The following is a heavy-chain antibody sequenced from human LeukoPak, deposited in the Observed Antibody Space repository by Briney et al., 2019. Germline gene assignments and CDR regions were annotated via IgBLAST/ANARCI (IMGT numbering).Heavy chain of an antibody. D-gene: IGHD6-13*01. Sequence: SLRLSCAASGFTFDDYAMHWVRQAPGKGLEWVSGISWNSGSIGYADSVKGRFTISRDNAKNSLYLQMNSLRAEDTALYYCARQQLAFDYWGQGTLVTVSS. CDR2: ISWNSGSI. J-gene: IGHJ4*02. CDR1: GFTFDDYA. V-gene: IGHV3-9*01. CDR3: ARQQLAFDY.